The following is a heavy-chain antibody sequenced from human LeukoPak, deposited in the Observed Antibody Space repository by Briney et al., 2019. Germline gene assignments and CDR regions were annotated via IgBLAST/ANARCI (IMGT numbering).Heavy chain of an antibody. D-gene: IGHD4-17*01. CDR2: ISASSGNT. CDR3: ARAAATETTHFDY. CDR1: GYSFSIFG. Sequence: ASVKVSCKASGYSFSIFGMTWVRQAPGQGLEWMGWISASSGNTNYAQKLQGRVTMTTDTSTNTAYMELRRRKSDDTAVYYCARAAATETTHFDYWGQGTLVTVSS. J-gene: IGHJ4*02. V-gene: IGHV1-18*01.